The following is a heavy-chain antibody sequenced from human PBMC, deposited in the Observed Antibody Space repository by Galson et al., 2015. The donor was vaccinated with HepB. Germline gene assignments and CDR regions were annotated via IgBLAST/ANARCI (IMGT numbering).Heavy chain of an antibody. CDR2: ISVYNGNT. D-gene: IGHD6-13*01. Sequence: SVKVSCKASGYTFSSSSITWVRQAPGQGLEWMGWISVYNGNTNYAQKLQGRVTMTTDTSTSTAYMELRSLRSDDTAMYYCARAPPQSSSWLGDSWGQGTLVTVSS. CDR1: GYTFSSSS. J-gene: IGHJ5*01. V-gene: IGHV1-18*01. CDR3: ARAPPQSSSWLGDS.